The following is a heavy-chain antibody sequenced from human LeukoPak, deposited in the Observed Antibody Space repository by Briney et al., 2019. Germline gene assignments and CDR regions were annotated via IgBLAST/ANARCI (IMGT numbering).Heavy chain of an antibody. CDR3: ARDQAPGYCSSTSCSDYYYGMDV. V-gene: IGHV1-46*01. Sequence: ASVKVSCKASGFTFTGYYIHWVRQAPGQGLEWMGIINPSGGSTSYAQKFQGRVTMTRDTSTSTVYMELSSLRSEDTAVYYCARDQAPGYCSSTSCSDYYYGMDVWGQGTTVTVSS. J-gene: IGHJ6*02. CDR1: GFTFTGYY. CDR2: INPSGGST. D-gene: IGHD2-2*01.